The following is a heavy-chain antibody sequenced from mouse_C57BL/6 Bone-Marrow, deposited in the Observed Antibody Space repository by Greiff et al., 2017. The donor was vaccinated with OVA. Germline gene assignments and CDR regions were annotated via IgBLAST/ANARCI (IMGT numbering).Heavy chain of an antibody. D-gene: IGHD3-1*01. CDR2: IDPETGGT. CDR1: GYTFTDYE. V-gene: IGHV1-15*01. CDR3: TQTSRAERFDV. Sequence: VQLQQSGAELVRPGASVTLSCKASGYTFTDYEMHWVKQTPVHGLEWIGAIDPETGGTAYNQKFKGKAILTADKSSSTAYMELRSLTSEDSAVYYCTQTSRAERFDVWGTGTTVTVSS. J-gene: IGHJ1*03.